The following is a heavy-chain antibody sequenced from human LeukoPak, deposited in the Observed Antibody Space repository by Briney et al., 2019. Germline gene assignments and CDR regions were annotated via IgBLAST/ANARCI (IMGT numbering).Heavy chain of an antibody. D-gene: IGHD4-17*01. CDR3: ARSADYGDPYFDY. CDR1: GGSISSYY. J-gene: IGHJ4*02. Sequence: SETLSLTCTVSGGSISSYYWSWIRRPPGKGLEWIGYIYYSGSTNYNPTLKSRVTISVDTSKNQFSLKLSSVTAADTAVYYCARSADYGDPYFDYWGQGTLVTVSS. V-gene: IGHV4-59*08. CDR2: IYYSGST.